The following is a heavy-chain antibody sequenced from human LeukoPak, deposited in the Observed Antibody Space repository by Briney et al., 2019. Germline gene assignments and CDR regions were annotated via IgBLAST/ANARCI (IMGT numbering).Heavy chain of an antibody. D-gene: IGHD3-9*01. Sequence: SVNVSCKPSLYTVTSYGIIWVGQAPGQRLEWMACISAYNGNTTYAQKLQGRVNMTTDKSTSTAYMELRSLRSDDTAVYYCAGDRPNYDILTGYYCYFDYWGQGTLVTVSS. CDR3: AGDRPNYDILTGYYCYFDY. CDR2: ISAYNGNT. V-gene: IGHV1-18*01. CDR1: LYTVTSYG. J-gene: IGHJ4*02.